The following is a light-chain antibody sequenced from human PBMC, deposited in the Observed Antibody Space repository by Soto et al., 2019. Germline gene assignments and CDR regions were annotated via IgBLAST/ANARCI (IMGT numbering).Light chain of an antibody. Sequence: EIVMTQSPATLSVSPGERATLSCRASQSVGSNLSWYQQKPGQAPRLLIYCASTRATGIPARFSGSGSGTEFTLTISSLQSEDFAISFCQQYNNWTPARTFGQGTKVEIK. V-gene: IGKV3-15*01. CDR3: QQYNNWTPART. CDR1: QSVGSN. J-gene: IGKJ1*01. CDR2: CAS.